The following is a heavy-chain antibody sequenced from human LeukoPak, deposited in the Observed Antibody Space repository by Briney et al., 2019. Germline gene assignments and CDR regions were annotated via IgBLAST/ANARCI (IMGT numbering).Heavy chain of an antibody. CDR2: IYYSGST. J-gene: IGHJ4*02. Sequence: SETLSLTCTVSGGSISSSSYYWGWIRQPPGKGLEWIGSIYYSGSTYYNPSLKSRVTISVDTSKNQFSLKLSSVTAADTAVYYCARQSHCTNGVCFRAPFDYWGQGTLVTVSS. V-gene: IGHV4-39*01. D-gene: IGHD2-8*01. CDR3: ARQSHCTNGVCFRAPFDY. CDR1: GGSISSSSYY.